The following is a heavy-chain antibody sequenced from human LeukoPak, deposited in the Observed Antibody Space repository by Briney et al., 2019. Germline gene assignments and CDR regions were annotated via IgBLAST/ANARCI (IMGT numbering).Heavy chain of an antibody. CDR3: ARTDKRTRYYYDSSGYYPTFGY. V-gene: IGHV1-46*01. CDR2: ISPSGGST. Sequence: ASVKVSCKASGYTFTSYYMHWVRQAPGQGLEWMGIISPSGGSTSYAQKFQGRVTMTRDTSTSTVYMELSSLRSEDTAVYYCARTDKRTRYYYDSSGYYPTFGYWGQGTLVTVSS. CDR1: GYTFTSYY. D-gene: IGHD3-22*01. J-gene: IGHJ4*02.